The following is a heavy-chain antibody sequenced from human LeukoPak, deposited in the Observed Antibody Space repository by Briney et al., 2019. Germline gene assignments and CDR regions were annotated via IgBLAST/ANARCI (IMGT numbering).Heavy chain of an antibody. D-gene: IGHD3-22*01. CDR2: INHSGST. CDR1: GGSFSGYY. CDR3: AGDSSGYYLFQH. Sequence: SETLSLTCPVYGGSFSGYYWSWIRQPPGKGLEWIGEINHSGSTNYNPSLKSRVTISVDTSKNQFSLKLSSVTAADTAVYYCAGDSSGYYLFQHWGQGTLVTVSS. V-gene: IGHV4-34*01. J-gene: IGHJ1*01.